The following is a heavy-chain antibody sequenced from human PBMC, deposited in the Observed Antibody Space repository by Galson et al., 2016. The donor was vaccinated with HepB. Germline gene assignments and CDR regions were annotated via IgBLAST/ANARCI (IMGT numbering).Heavy chain of an antibody. CDR2: ISKTGDTT. CDR1: GFTFSNYT. V-gene: IGHV3-30-3*01. D-gene: IGHD1-26*01. J-gene: IGHJ6*03. Sequence: SLRLSCAASGFTFSNYTMHWVRQAPGKGLDWVAVISKTGDTTFYGDSVKGRFTISRDNSKNTVDLQLHSLRSEDAAVYFCARDFKLGAPDYMDVWGKGTTVTVS. CDR3: ARDFKLGAPDYMDV.